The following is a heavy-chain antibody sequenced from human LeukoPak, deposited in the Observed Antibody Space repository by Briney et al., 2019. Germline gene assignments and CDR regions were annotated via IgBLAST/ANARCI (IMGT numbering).Heavy chain of an antibody. CDR1: GYTFTNNY. Sequence: ASVNVSCKASGYTFTNNYLHWVRQAPGQGLEWMGMIYPRDGSTSYAQDFQGRVTVTRDTSTTTVHMELRGLRSEDTAVYYCARDQEGFDYWGQGTVVTVSS. CDR3: ARDQEGFDY. J-gene: IGHJ4*02. V-gene: IGHV1-46*01. CDR2: IYPRDGST.